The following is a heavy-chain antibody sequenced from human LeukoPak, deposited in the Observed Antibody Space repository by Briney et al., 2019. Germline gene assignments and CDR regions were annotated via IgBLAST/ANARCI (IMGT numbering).Heavy chain of an antibody. CDR2: IYSGGNT. D-gene: IGHD2-2*01. CDR3: ARESSSTSWFDY. Sequence: GGSLRLSCAASGFTVSSNHMSWVRQAPGKGLEWVSVIYSGGNTYYADSVKGRFTISRDNAKNSLYLQMNSLRAEDTAVYYCARESSSTSWFDYWGQGTLVTVSS. CDR1: GFTVSSNH. V-gene: IGHV3-66*01. J-gene: IGHJ4*02.